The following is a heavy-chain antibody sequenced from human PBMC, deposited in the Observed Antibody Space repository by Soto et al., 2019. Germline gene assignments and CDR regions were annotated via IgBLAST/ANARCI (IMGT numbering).Heavy chain of an antibody. CDR2: INYSGSA. V-gene: IGHV4-34*01. Sequence: QVQLQQWGAGLLKPSETLSLTCAVHGGSFSAYYWSWIRQPPGKGLEWIGEINYSGSASYNPSLKSRVSMSVDTSKNRFALKLTSMPAADSAVYYCARGQGGYGSALNDYWGQGRLVTVSS. J-gene: IGHJ4*02. CDR3: ARGQGGYGSALNDY. CDR1: GGSFSAYY. D-gene: IGHD3-10*01.